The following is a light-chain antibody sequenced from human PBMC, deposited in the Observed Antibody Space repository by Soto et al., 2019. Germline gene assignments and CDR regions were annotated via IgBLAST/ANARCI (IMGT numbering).Light chain of an antibody. Sequence: DVVMTQSPLSLPVTLGQPASISCRSSQSLAYSDGNTYLNWFQQRPGQSPRRLIYKVSNRDSGVPDRFXXXXSGTXXXXXXXXVEAEDVGXYYCMQGTHWPPYTFGQGTKLEIK. V-gene: IGKV2-30*01. CDR2: KVS. CDR3: MQGTHWPPYT. CDR1: QSLAYSDGNTY. J-gene: IGKJ2*01.